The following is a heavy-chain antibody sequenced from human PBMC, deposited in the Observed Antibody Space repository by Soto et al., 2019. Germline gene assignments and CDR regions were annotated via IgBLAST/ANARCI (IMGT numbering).Heavy chain of an antibody. CDR2: ISYDGTNK. J-gene: IGHJ5*02. CDR1: GFTFSSYG. V-gene: IGHV3-30*03. Sequence: QVQLVESGGGVVQPGRSLRLSCAASGFTFSSYGMHWVRQAPGKGLEWVAVISYDGTNKYYVDSVEGRFTISRDNSKNTVYLQINSLGAEDTAVYYCARDGRIAATKGALYNWFDPRGQGTVVTVSS. CDR3: ARDGRIAATKGALYNWFDP. D-gene: IGHD2-15*01.